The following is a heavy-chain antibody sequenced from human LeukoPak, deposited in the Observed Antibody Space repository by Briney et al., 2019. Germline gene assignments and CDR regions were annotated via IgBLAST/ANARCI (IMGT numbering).Heavy chain of an antibody. CDR3: ARTVHDLRGQRLIPGLDY. J-gene: IGHJ4*02. V-gene: IGHV3-48*03. CDR2: IGTIISTT. D-gene: IGHD6-25*01. Sequence: PAGGSLRLSCAASGFTFRTYEMNWVRQAPGKGLEWVSYIGTIISTTYYADSVKGRFTVSRDDAKGSLYLQMSSLRAEDTAVYYCARTVHDLRGQRLIPGLDYWGQGTLVTVSS. CDR1: GFTFRTYE.